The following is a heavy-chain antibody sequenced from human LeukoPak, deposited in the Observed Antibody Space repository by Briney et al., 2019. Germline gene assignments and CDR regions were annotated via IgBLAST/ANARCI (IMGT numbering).Heavy chain of an antibody. Sequence: SETLSLTCAVYGGSFSGYYWSWIRQPPGKGLEWIGEINHSGSTNYNPSLKSRVTISVDTSKNQFSLKLSSVAAADTAVYYCARQGDGYCSSTSCPFDPWGQGTLVTVSS. J-gene: IGHJ5*02. V-gene: IGHV4-34*01. CDR3: ARQGDGYCSSTSCPFDP. CDR2: INHSGST. CDR1: GGSFSGYY. D-gene: IGHD2-2*01.